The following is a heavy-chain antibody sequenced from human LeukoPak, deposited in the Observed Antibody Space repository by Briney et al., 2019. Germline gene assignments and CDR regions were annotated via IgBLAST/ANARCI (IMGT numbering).Heavy chain of an antibody. CDR3: AKEGRGPTHRFDY. D-gene: IGHD1-26*01. V-gene: IGHV3-23*01. Sequence: GGSLRLSCAASGFTFSSYAVSWVRQAPGKGLEWVSAISGSGGSTYYADSVEGRFTISRDNSKNTLYLQMNSLRAEDTAVYYCAKEGRGPTHRFDYWGQGTLVTVSS. J-gene: IGHJ4*02. CDR1: GFTFSSYA. CDR2: ISGSGGST.